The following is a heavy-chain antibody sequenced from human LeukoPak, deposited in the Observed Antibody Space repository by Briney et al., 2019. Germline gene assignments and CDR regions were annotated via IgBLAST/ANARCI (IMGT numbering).Heavy chain of an antibody. CDR1: GFTFNNYW. J-gene: IGHJ6*03. CDR3: ARVGTYDTPDSHYRYMDV. D-gene: IGHD3-16*01. CDR2: VKQDGSDK. V-gene: IGHV3-7*01. Sequence: GGSLRLSCVASGFTFNNYWMTWVRQAPGKGLEWVANVKQDGSDKYYVDSVKGRFTISRDNAKNSLYLQLNSLRAEDTAVYYCARVGTYDTPDSHYRYMDVWGKGTTVTVSS.